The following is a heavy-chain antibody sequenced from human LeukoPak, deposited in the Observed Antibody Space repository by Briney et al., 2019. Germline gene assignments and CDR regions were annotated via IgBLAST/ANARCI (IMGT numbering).Heavy chain of an antibody. D-gene: IGHD3-9*01. CDR3: ARDSYIRYFDWLHLPQYAFDI. J-gene: IGHJ3*02. V-gene: IGHV1-18*01. CDR1: GYTFTSYG. CDR2: ISAYNGNT. Sequence: ASVKVSCKASGYTFTSYGISWVRQAPGQGLEWMGWISAYNGNTNYAQKLQGRVTMTTDTSTSTAYMELRSLRSDDTAVYYCARDSYIRYFDWLHLPQYAFDIWGQGTMVTVSS.